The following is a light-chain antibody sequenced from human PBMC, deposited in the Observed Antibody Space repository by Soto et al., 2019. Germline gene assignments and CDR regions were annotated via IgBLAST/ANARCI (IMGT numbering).Light chain of an antibody. CDR2: GSS. CDR1: QSVSNNY. J-gene: IGKJ2*01. V-gene: IGKV3-20*01. Sequence: EVVLTQSPGTLSLSPGERATLSCRASQSVSNNYFAWYQQKPGQAPRLLIFGSSDRATGIPDRFSGSWSGIDFTLTISRLEPEDFAVYYCQQYGSSPPYTFGQGTKLEIK. CDR3: QQYGSSPPYT.